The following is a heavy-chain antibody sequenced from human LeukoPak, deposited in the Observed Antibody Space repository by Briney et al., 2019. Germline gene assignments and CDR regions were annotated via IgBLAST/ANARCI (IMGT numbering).Heavy chain of an antibody. J-gene: IGHJ4*02. V-gene: IGHV3-21*01. Sequence: GGSLRLSCAASGFTFSSYSMNWVRQAPGKGLEWVSSISSSSSYIYYADSVKGRFTISRDNAKNSLYLQMNSLRAEDTAVYYCARDEQQLVGYLFFRGQGTLVTVSS. D-gene: IGHD6-13*01. CDR3: ARDEQQLVGYLFF. CDR2: ISSSSSYI. CDR1: GFTFSSYS.